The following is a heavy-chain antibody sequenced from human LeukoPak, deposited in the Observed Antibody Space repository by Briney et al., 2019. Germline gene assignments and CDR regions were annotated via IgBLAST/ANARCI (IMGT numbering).Heavy chain of an antibody. Sequence: GGSLRLSCAASGFTVSSNYMSWVRQAPGKGLEWVSVIYGGDTSYYLDSVKGRFTISRDNSKNAVYLQMDSLRAEDTAVYFCARGQNIFYYDSSGYVFDSWGQGTLVTVSS. D-gene: IGHD3-22*01. V-gene: IGHV3-53*01. CDR2: IYGGDTS. CDR1: GFTVSSNY. J-gene: IGHJ4*02. CDR3: ARGQNIFYYDSSGYVFDS.